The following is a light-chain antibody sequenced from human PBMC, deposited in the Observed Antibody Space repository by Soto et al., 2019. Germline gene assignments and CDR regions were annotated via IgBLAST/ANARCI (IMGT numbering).Light chain of an antibody. Sequence: QSALTQPASVSGSPGQSITISCTGTSSDVGSYNLVSWYQQHPGKAPKLMIYEVSKRPSGVSNRFSVSKSGNTASLTISGLQAEDEADYYCCSYAGSWVFGGGTKLTVL. CDR2: EVS. CDR3: CSYAGSWV. CDR1: SSDVGSYNL. J-gene: IGLJ3*02. V-gene: IGLV2-23*02.